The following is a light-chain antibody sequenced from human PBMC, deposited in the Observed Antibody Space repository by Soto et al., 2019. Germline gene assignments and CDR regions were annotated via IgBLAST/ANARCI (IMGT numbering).Light chain of an antibody. V-gene: IGKV3-15*01. CDR1: QSVSSN. CDR2: GAS. J-gene: IGKJ1*01. Sequence: EIVMTPSPATLSVSPAERATLSWMASQSVSSNLAWYQQKPGQAPRLRIYGASTRATGIPDRFSGSGSGTEFTLTISRLQSEDLAVYYCQQYNNWPQTFGQGTKVDIK. CDR3: QQYNNWPQT.